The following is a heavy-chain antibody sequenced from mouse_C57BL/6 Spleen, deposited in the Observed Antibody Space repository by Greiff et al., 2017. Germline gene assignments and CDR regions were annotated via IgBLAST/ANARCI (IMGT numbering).Heavy chain of an antibody. D-gene: IGHD1-1*01. CDR3: ARGGYYYGSSWYFDV. Sequence: EVQLQESGGGLVKPGGSLKLSCAASGFTFSDYGMHWVRQAPEKGLEWVAYISSGSSTIYYADTVKGRFTISRDNAKNTLFLQMTSLRSEDTAMYYCARGGYYYGSSWYFDVWGTGTTVTVSS. V-gene: IGHV5-17*01. CDR1: GFTFSDYG. CDR2: ISSGSSTI. J-gene: IGHJ1*03.